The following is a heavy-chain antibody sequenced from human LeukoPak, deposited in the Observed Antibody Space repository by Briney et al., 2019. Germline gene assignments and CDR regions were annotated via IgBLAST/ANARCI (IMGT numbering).Heavy chain of an antibody. CDR2: IYTSGST. V-gene: IGHV4-61*02. Sequence: TSETLSLTCTVSGGSISSSSYYWGWIRQPAGKGLEWIGRIYTSGSTNYNPSLKSRVTMSVDTSKNQFSLKLSSVTAADTAVYYCARDDSGGDSTDAFDIWGQGTMVTVSS. CDR1: GGSISSSSYY. CDR3: ARDDSGGDSTDAFDI. D-gene: IGHD2-21*02. J-gene: IGHJ3*02.